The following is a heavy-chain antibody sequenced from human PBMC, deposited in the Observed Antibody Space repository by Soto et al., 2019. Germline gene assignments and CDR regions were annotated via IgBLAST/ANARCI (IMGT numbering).Heavy chain of an antibody. Sequence: GSLRLSCAASGLTFTSYWMHWVRQAPGKGLVWVSRINSDGTTINYADFVKGRFTISRDNAKNTLYLQMNSLRADDTAVYYCARGLKGYYGLDVWGQGTTVTVSS. CDR1: GLTFTSYW. CDR3: ARGLKGYYGLDV. J-gene: IGHJ6*02. V-gene: IGHV3-74*01. CDR2: INSDGTTI. D-gene: IGHD3-22*01.